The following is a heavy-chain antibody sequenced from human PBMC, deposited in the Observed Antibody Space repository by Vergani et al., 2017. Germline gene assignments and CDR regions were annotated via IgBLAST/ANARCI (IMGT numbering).Heavy chain of an antibody. V-gene: IGHV4-38-2*01. CDR2: VHRNGNT. J-gene: IGHJ4*02. D-gene: IGHD3-10*01. CDR1: GYSVGSGYY. Sequence: QVALQASGPGLVKSSETLSLNFAVSGYSVGSGYYWGWIREPPGRGLEWIGCVHRNGNTYFTSSLRSRATMSRDTSKNQFPLRLTSVTAADTAVYYCARQNPYGSAYVDFWGRGVLVTVSA. CDR3: ARQNPYGSAYVDF.